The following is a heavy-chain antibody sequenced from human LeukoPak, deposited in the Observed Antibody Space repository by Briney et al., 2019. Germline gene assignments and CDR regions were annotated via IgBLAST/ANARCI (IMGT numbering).Heavy chain of an antibody. CDR3: ARELPREVTLDY. V-gene: IGHV3-74*01. CDR1: GFTFISYG. Sequence: GGSLRLSCAASGFTFISYGMQWIRQAPGKGLVWVSRINNGGVSTSCADSVRGRFTVSRDNGKNTLYLQMNSLRAEDTGVYYCARELPREVTLDYWGQGTLVTVSS. CDR2: INNGGVST. D-gene: IGHD2-21*02. J-gene: IGHJ4*02.